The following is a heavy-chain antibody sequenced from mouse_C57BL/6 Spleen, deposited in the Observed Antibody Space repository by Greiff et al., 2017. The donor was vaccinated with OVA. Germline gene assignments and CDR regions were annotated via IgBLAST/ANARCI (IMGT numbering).Heavy chain of an antibody. Sequence: EVKLMESGGDLVKPGGSLKLSCAASGFTFSSYGMSWVRQTPDKRLEWVATISSGGSSTYYPDSVKGRFTISRDNAKNTLYLQMRSLKSEDTAMYYGARRGYSNYDWYFDVWGTGTTVTVSS. CDR1: GFTFSSYG. CDR2: ISSGGSST. D-gene: IGHD2-5*01. V-gene: IGHV5-6*02. J-gene: IGHJ1*03. CDR3: ARRGYSNYDWYFDV.